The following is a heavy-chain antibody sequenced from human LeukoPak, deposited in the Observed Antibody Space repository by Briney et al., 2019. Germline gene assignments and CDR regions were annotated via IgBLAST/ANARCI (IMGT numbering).Heavy chain of an antibody. Sequence: GGSLRLSCSASGFTFSHYGMHWVRQAPGKGLEWVSAISGSGGSTYYADSVKGRFTISRDNSKNTLYLQMNSLRAEDTAVYYCAKDRYFDWLSRFDPWGQGTLVTVSS. CDR2: ISGSGGST. CDR3: AKDRYFDWLSRFDP. J-gene: IGHJ5*02. V-gene: IGHV3-23*01. D-gene: IGHD3-9*01. CDR1: GFTFSHYG.